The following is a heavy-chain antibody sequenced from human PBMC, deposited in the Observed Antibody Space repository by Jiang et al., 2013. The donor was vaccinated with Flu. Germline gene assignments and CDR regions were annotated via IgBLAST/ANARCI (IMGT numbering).Heavy chain of an antibody. Sequence: SGGGVVQPGRSLRLSCAASGFTFSSYGMHWVRQAPGKGLEWVAVIWYDGSNKYYADSVKGRFTISRDNSKNTLYLQMNSLRAEDTAVYYCARGEREMAVVPAAIDGGFDYWGQGTLVTVSS. D-gene: IGHD2-2*02. J-gene: IGHJ4*02. CDR1: GFTFSSYG. CDR2: IWYDGSNK. V-gene: IGHV3-33*01. CDR3: ARGEREMAVVPAAIDGGFDY.